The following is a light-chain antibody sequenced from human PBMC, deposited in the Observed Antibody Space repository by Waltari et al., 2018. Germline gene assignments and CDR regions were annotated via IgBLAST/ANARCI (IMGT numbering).Light chain of an antibody. CDR3: LQHNSYPLT. J-gene: IGKJ4*01. V-gene: IGKV1-17*01. Sequence: DIQMTQSPSSLSAYVGDTVTITCRASQGITSDLNWFQQKPGKAPKLLIYAATTLQSGVPSRFSGSGSGTEFTLTISSLQPEDFAAYYCLQHNSYPLTFGGGTKVEIK. CDR2: AAT. CDR1: QGITSD.